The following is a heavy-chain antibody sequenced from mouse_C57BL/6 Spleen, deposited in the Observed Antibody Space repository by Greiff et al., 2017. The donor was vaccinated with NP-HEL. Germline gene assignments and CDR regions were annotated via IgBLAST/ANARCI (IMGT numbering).Heavy chain of an antibody. CDR1: GYTFTSYW. D-gene: IGHD1-1*01. CDR3: ARSYGSSLYYFDY. V-gene: IGHV1-59*01. J-gene: IGHJ2*01. Sequence: QVQLQQPGAELVRPGTSVKLSCKASGYTFTSYWMHWVKQRPGQGLEWIGVIDPSDSYTNYNQKFKGKATLTVDTSSSTAYMQLSSLTSEDSAVYYCARSYGSSLYYFDYWGQGTTLTVSS. CDR2: IDPSDSYT.